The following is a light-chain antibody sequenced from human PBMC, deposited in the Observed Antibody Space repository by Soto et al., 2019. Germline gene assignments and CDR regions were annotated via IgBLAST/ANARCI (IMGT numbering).Light chain of an antibody. Sequence: QSALTQPDSMSGSPGQSITISCTGTRSDVGGYNYVSWYQQHPGKAPILMIYEVSNRPSGVSNRFSGSKSGNTASLTISGLQAEDEADYYCSSYTTTSTLGLFGGGTKLTVL. CDR1: RSDVGGYNY. CDR3: SSYTTTSTLGL. J-gene: IGLJ2*01. CDR2: EVS. V-gene: IGLV2-14*01.